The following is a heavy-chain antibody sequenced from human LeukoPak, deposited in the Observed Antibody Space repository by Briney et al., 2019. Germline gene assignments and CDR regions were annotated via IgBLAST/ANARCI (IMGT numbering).Heavy chain of an antibody. CDR2: IKSKTDGGTT. CDR1: GFTFSNAW. CDR3: ATNRLKWLFYYYYYYMDV. V-gene: IGHV3-15*01. J-gene: IGHJ6*03. Sequence: PGGSLRLSCAASGFTFSNAWMSWVRQAPGKGLEWVGRIKSKTDGGTTDYAAPVKGRFTISRDNAKNSLYLQMNSLRAEDTAVYYCATNRLKWLFYYYYYYMDVWGKGTTVTVSS. D-gene: IGHD3-3*01.